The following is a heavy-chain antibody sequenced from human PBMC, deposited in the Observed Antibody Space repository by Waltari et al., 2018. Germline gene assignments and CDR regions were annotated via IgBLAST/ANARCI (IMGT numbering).Heavy chain of an antibody. D-gene: IGHD7-27*01. CDR2: IYYSGST. Sequence: QLQLQESGPGLVKPSATLSLTCTVSGGSIRISSYYWGWIRQPPGKGLEWIGSIYYSGSTYYNPSLKSRVTISVDTSKNQFSLKLSSVTAADTAVYYCARENWGSSDYWGQGTLVTVSS. CDR1: GGSIRISSYY. J-gene: IGHJ4*02. V-gene: IGHV4-39*07. CDR3: ARENWGSSDY.